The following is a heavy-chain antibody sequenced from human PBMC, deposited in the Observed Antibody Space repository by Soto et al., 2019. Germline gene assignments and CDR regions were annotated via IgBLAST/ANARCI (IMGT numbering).Heavy chain of an antibody. CDR1: GFTFSDYY. CDR2: SSNSGTFS. Sequence: PGGSLRLSCEGSGFTFSDYYISWIRQAPGKGLEWISYSSNSGTFSRYADSVKGRFSISRDNTKNLLYLQMSSLRAEDTAVYYCARGGCINTRCQKRLNWLDPCGQGPLVTVSS. J-gene: IGHJ5*02. D-gene: IGHD2-2*01. CDR3: ARGGCINTRCQKRLNWLDP. V-gene: IGHV3-11*06.